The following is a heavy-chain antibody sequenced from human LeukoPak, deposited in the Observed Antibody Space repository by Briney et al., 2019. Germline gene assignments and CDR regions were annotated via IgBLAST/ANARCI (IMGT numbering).Heavy chain of an antibody. CDR3: ARVKSCGGDCYYPDAFDI. Sequence: ASVKVSCKASGYTFSSYGISWVRQAPGQGLEWMGWISAYNGNTNYAQKLQGRVTMTTDTSTSTAYMELRSLRSDDTAVYYCARVKSCGGDCYYPDAFDIWGQGTMVTVSS. V-gene: IGHV1-18*01. J-gene: IGHJ3*02. D-gene: IGHD2-21*02. CDR1: GYTFSSYG. CDR2: ISAYNGNT.